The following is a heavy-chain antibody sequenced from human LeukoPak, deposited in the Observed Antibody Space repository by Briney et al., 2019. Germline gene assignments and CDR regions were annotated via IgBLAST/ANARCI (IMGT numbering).Heavy chain of an antibody. D-gene: IGHD1-26*01. CDR2: IYYSGST. Sequence: SETLSLTCTVSGGSITSYYWSWIRQPPGKGLEWIGYIYYSGSTNYNPSLKSRVTISVDTSKNQFSLKLSSVTAADTAVYYCARGGVATLPYYYYYMDVWGKGTTVTVSS. CDR1: GGSITSYY. J-gene: IGHJ6*03. CDR3: ARGGVATLPYYYYYMDV. V-gene: IGHV4-59*01.